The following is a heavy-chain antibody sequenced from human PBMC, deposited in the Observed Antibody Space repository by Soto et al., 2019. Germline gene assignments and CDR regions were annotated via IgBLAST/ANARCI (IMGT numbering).Heavy chain of an antibody. V-gene: IGHV2-5*02. D-gene: IGHD2-8*02. Sequence: QITLKETGPTLVKTTQTLTLTCTFSGFSFDTSEVGVGWIRQPPGKALEWLALVYRDNDKRYNPSLRSRLTIPRDTSKAEVVLTLANMGPVDTATYQCAYSLAAMAAPVTSCPDGVCFRACFIYWGKGILVTVSS. CDR1: GFSFDTSEVG. J-gene: IGHJ4*02. CDR2: VYRDNDK. CDR3: AYSLAAMAAPVTSCPDGVCFRACFIY.